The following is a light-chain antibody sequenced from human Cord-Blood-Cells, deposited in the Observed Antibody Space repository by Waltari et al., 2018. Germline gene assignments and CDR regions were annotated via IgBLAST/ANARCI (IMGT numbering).Light chain of an antibody. CDR1: RSISSY. Sequence: DIQMTQYPSSLSASVVDRVTITCRASRSISSYTNWYQQEPGKAPKLLIYAASSLQSGVPSRFRGGGSGTDFTLTISSLQPEDFATYYCQQSYSTPLTFGGGTKGEIK. CDR2: AAS. J-gene: IGKJ4*01. V-gene: IGKV1-39*01. CDR3: QQSYSTPLT.